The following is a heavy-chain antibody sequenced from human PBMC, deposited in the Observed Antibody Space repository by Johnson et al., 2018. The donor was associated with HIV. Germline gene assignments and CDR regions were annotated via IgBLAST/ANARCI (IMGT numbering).Heavy chain of an antibody. D-gene: IGHD1-26*01. CDR2: INWNGGST. CDR1: GFTFDDYG. Sequence: VQLVESGGGLIQPGGSLRLSCAASGFTFDDYGMSWVRQAPGKGLEWVSGINWNGGSTGYADSVKGRFTISRDNSKNTLYLQMNSLRAEDTAVYYCAVGAADAFDIWGQGTMVTVSS. CDR3: AVGAADAFDI. V-gene: IGHV3-20*04. J-gene: IGHJ3*02.